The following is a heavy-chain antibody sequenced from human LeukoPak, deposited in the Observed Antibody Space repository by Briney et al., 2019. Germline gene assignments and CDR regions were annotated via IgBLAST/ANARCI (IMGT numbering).Heavy chain of an antibody. J-gene: IGHJ4*02. Sequence: GGALRLSCAVSGFTFDDYGMHWVRQAPGKGLEWVSFISWDGDYTYYADSVKGRFTISRDNSKNSLYLQMNSLRAEDTALYYCARGVKLWSYYFDYWGQGTLVTVSS. CDR3: ARGVKLWSYYFDY. CDR1: GFTFDDYG. D-gene: IGHD3-3*01. V-gene: IGHV3-43D*03. CDR2: ISWDGDYT.